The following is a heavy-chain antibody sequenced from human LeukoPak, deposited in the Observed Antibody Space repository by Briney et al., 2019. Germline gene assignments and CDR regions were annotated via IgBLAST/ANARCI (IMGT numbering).Heavy chain of an antibody. CDR1: GGTFSSYA. CDR3: ARDPSGTCYFDY. Sequence: SVKVSCKASGGTFSSYAISWVRQAPGQGLGWMGGIIPIFGTANYAQKFQGRVTITADESTSTAYMELSSLRSEDTAVDYAARDPSGTCYFDYCGQGTLVTVSS. CDR2: IIPIFGTA. D-gene: IGHD1-1*01. J-gene: IGHJ4*02. V-gene: IGHV1-69*13.